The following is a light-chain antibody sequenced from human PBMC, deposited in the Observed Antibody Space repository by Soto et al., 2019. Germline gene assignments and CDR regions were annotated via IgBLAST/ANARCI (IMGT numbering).Light chain of an antibody. J-gene: IGKJ5*01. CDR3: QQRSRWPIT. Sequence: EIVLTQSPATLSLSPGDRATLSCRATDSISSYLAWYQQKPGQTPRLLIHDASDRATGVPARFSGSGSGTDFSLTISSLEPEDFAVYYCQQRSRWPITFGQGTRLDI. CDR2: DAS. CDR1: DSISSY. V-gene: IGKV3-11*01.